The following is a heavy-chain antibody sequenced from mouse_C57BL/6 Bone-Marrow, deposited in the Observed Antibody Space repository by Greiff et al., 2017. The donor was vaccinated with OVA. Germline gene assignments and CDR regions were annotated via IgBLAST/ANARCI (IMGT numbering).Heavy chain of an antibody. CDR1: GFTFSSYT. J-gene: IGHJ2*01. V-gene: IGHV5-9*01. CDR2: ISGGGGNT. Sequence: DVKLVESGGGLVKPGGSLKLSCAASGFTFSSYTMSWVRQTPEKRLEWVATISGGGGNTYYPDSVKGRFTISRDNAKNTLYLQMSSLRSEDTALYYCARMGGSPYFDYWGQGTTLTVSS. D-gene: IGHD1-1*01. CDR3: ARMGGSPYFDY.